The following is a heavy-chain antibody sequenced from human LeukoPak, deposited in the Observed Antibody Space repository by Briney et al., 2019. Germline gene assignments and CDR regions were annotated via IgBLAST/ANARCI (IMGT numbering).Heavy chain of an antibody. V-gene: IGHV3-33*08. CDR2: IWYDGSNK. D-gene: IGHD1-26*01. Sequence: PGGSLRLSCAASGFTFSSYGMHWVRPAPGKGLEWVAVIWYDGSNKYYADSVKGRFTISRDNSKNTLYLQMNSLRAEDTAVYYCARSGTRDTFFDYWGQGTLVTVSS. CDR3: ARSGTRDTFFDY. J-gene: IGHJ4*02. CDR1: GFTFSSYG.